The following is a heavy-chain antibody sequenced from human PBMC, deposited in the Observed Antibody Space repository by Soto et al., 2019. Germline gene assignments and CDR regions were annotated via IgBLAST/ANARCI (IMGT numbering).Heavy chain of an antibody. CDR3: AREEACSGGSCYGWFDP. CDR1: GGSISSGGYY. CDR2: IYYSGST. D-gene: IGHD2-15*01. V-gene: IGHV4-31*03. J-gene: IGHJ5*02. Sequence: PSETLSLTCTVSGGSISSGGYYWSCIRQHPGKGLEWIGYIYYSGSTYYNPSLKSRVTISVDTSKNQFSLKLSPVTAADTAVYYCAREEACSGGSCYGWFDPWGQGTLVTVSS.